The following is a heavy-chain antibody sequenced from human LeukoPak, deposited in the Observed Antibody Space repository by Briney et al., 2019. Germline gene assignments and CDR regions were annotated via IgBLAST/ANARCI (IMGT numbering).Heavy chain of an antibody. J-gene: IGHJ4*02. V-gene: IGHV4-39*01. CDR2: IYYSGST. CDR3: ARAVVGETFDY. Sequence: SETLSLTCTVSGGSISSSSHYWGWIRQPPGKGLEWIGSIYYSGSTYYNPSLKSRVTISVDTSKNQFSLKLSSVTAADTAVYYCARAVVGETFDYWGQGTLVTVSS. D-gene: IGHD1-26*01. CDR1: GGSISSSSHY.